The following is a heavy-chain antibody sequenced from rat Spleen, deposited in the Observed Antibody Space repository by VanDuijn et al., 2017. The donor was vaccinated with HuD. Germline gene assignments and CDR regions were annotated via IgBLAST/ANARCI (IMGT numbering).Heavy chain of an antibody. V-gene: IGHV5-20*01. CDR1: GFTFSNYG. CDR3: AKDMSGDYFDY. J-gene: IGHJ2*01. D-gene: IGHD1-1*01. Sequence: EVQLVESGGGLVQPGRSMKLSCAASGFTFSNYGMAWVRQAPKKGLEWVAYISYDGGNTYYRDSVKGRFTISRDNAKSSLYLQMDSLRSEDTSTYYCAKDMSGDYFDYWGQGVMVTVSS. CDR2: ISYDGGNT.